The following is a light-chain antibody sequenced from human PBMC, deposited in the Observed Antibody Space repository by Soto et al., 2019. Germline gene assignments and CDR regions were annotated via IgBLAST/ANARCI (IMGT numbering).Light chain of an antibody. CDR3: SSYGSNTNYV. CDR1: SSDVGGYNY. Sequence: QSALTQPPSASGSPGQSVTISCTGTSSDVGGYNYVSWYQQHPGKAPKLMIYEVSKRPSGVPDRFSGSKSGNTASLTVSGLQAEDEADSYCSSYGSNTNYVFGTGTKVTVL. V-gene: IGLV2-8*01. J-gene: IGLJ1*01. CDR2: EVS.